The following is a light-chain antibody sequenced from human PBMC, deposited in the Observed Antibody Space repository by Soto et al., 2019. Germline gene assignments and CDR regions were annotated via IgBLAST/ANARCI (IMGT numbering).Light chain of an antibody. CDR2: GNN. V-gene: IGLV1-40*01. J-gene: IGLJ3*02. CDR3: QSYYSSRSGLEV. CDR1: SASIGAGYD. Sequence: QSVLTQPPSVSGAPGQRVTISCTGNSASIGAGYDVHWYQQLPGTAPRLLIYGNNNRPSGVPDRFSGSKSGTSASLAITGLQAEDEADYYCQSYYSSRSGLEVFGGGTKLTVL.